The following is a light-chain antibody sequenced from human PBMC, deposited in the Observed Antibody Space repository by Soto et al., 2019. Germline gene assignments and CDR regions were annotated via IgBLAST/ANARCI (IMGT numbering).Light chain of an antibody. J-gene: IGKJ2*01. CDR3: QQYNGYPYT. V-gene: IGKV1-5*01. Sequence: DIQMTQSPSTLSASVGDRVTITCRASQSISSWLAWYHQKPGKAPNLLIYDASSLESGVPSRFSGSGSGTEFPLTISGLQPDDFATYYCQQYNGYPYTFCQGTKLEIK. CDR2: DAS. CDR1: QSISSW.